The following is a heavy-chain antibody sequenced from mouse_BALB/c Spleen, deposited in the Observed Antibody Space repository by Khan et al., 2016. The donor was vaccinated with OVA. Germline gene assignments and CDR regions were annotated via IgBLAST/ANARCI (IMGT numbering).Heavy chain of an antibody. J-gene: IGHJ2*01. CDR3: AKNRNGYFDY. V-gene: IGHV2-2*02. CDR1: GFSLTNYG. Sequence: QVQLKQSGPGLVQPSQSLSITCTVSGFSLTNYGVHWVRQSPGKGLEWLGVIWSGGITDYNETFISRLSISKDISKSQVFSKMNSLQATDTARYYCAKNRNGYFDYWGQGTTLTVSS. D-gene: IGHD1-1*02. CDR2: IWSGGIT.